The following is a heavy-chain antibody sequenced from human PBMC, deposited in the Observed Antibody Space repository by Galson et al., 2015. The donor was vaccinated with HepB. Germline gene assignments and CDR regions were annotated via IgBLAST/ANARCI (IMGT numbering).Heavy chain of an antibody. CDR1: GFTFSSYA. D-gene: IGHD6-19*01. Sequence: SLRLSCAASGFTFSSYAMHWVRQAPGKGLEWVAVISYDGSNKYYADSVKGRFTISRDNSKNTLYVQMKSLRAEDTAVYYCARAPPAVVDYYFDYWGQGTLVTVSS. V-gene: IGHV3-30*04. CDR3: ARAPPAVVDYYFDY. CDR2: ISYDGSNK. J-gene: IGHJ4*02.